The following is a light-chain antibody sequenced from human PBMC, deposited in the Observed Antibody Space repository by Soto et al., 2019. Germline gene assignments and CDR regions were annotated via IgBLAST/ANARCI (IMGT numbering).Light chain of an antibody. CDR2: KAS. Sequence: DIQMTQSPSTLSGSVGDRVTITCRASQTISSWLAWYQQKPGKAPKLLIYKASTLKSGVPSRFSGSGSGTEFTLTISSLQPDDFATYYCKHYNSYSEGFGQGNKLELK. V-gene: IGKV1-5*03. CDR1: QTISSW. J-gene: IGKJ1*01. CDR3: KHYNSYSEG.